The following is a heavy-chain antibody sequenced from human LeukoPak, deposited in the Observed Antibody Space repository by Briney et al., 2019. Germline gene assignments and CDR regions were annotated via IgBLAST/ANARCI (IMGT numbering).Heavy chain of an antibody. Sequence: GGSLRLSCAASGFTFSSYSMNWVRQAPGKGLEWVSYISSSSTIYYADSVKGRFTISRDNAKNSLYLQMTSLRAEDTAVYYCARAPGYCSSTSCYVGGLVYWGQGTLVTVSS. CDR3: ARAPGYCSSTSCYVGGLVY. D-gene: IGHD2-2*01. J-gene: IGHJ4*02. CDR1: GFTFSSYS. V-gene: IGHV3-48*01. CDR2: ISSSSTI.